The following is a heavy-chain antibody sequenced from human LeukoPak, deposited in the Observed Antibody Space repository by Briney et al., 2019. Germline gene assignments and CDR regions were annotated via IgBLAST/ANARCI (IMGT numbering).Heavy chain of an antibody. Sequence: GGSLRLSCAASGFTFSSYAMSWVRQAPGKGLEWVSAISGSGGSTYYADSVKGRFTISRDNSKNTLYLQMNSLRAEDTAVYYCAKLPEPGIAVGWYFDLWGRGTLVTVSS. CDR2: ISGSGGST. CDR1: GFTFSSYA. CDR3: AKLPEPGIAVGWYFDL. J-gene: IGHJ2*01. D-gene: IGHD6-19*01. V-gene: IGHV3-23*01.